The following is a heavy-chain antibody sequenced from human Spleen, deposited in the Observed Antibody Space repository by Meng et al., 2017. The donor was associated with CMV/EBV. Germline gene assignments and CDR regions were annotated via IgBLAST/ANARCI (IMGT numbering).Heavy chain of an antibody. CDR2: ISGGGGNT. CDR1: GFTFNNYA. J-gene: IGHJ3*02. CDR3: AKYIVVLIGWYDAFHI. V-gene: IGHV3-23*01. D-gene: IGHD2-21*01. Sequence: GESLKISCAASGFTFNNYAMSWVRQTPGKGLEWVSAISGGGGNTYYADSVKGRFTISRDNSKNTLYLQMNSLRAEDTAVYYCAKYIVVLIGWYDAFHIWGQGTMVTVSS.